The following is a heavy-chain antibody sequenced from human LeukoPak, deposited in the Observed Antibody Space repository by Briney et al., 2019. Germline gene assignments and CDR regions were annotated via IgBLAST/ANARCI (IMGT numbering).Heavy chain of an antibody. D-gene: IGHD3-22*01. Sequence: GGSLRLSCAASGFKFDDYGMSWVRQAPGKGLEWVCDINWNGAWTGYADSVKGRFTISRDNATNSLYLQMNSLRAEDTALYYCAGYYYDSSRGFDLWGQGTLVTVSA. J-gene: IGHJ5*02. CDR1: GFKFDDYG. V-gene: IGHV3-20*04. CDR2: INWNGAWT. CDR3: AGYYYDSSRGFDL.